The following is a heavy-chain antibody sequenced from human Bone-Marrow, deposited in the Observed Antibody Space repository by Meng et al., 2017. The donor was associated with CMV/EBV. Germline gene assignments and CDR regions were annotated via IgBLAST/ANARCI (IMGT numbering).Heavy chain of an antibody. D-gene: IGHD3-3*01. V-gene: IGHV3-7*01. CDR1: GFTFSSYW. Sequence: GESLKISCAASGFTFSSYWMSWDRQAPGKGLEWVANIKQDGSEKYYVDSVKGRFTISRDNAKNSLYLQMNSLRAEDTAVYYCARVMVWSGYYSYYYYYYGMDVWGQGTTVTVSS. CDR3: ARVMVWSGYYSYYYYYYGMDV. CDR2: IKQDGSEK. J-gene: IGHJ6*01.